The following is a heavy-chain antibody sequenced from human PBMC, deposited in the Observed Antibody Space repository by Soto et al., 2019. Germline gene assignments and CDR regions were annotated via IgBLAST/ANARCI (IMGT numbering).Heavy chain of an antibody. Sequence: ASVKVSCKASGYTFTSYAMHWVRQAPGQRIEGMGWINAGNGNTKYSQKFQGRVTITRDTSASTAYMELSSLRSEHTFVFYCARHLGGCPDFWGQGTLVSLSS. J-gene: IGHJ4*02. CDR1: GYTFTSYA. D-gene: IGHD2-8*01. CDR3: ARHLGGCPDF. V-gene: IGHV1-3*01. CDR2: INAGNGNT.